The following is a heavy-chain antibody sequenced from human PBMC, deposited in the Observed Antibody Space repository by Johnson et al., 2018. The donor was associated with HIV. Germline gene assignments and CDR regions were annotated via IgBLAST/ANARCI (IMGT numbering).Heavy chain of an antibody. CDR3: AKEGEGYYGSGSLGFDAFDI. J-gene: IGHJ3*02. Sequence: QVQLLESGGGVVQPGRSLRLSCAASKFAFSTYAMHWVRQAPGKGLEWVAVISFDGNNRYYADSVKGRFTISRDNSKNTLYLQMNSLRAEDTAVYYCAKEGEGYYGSGSLGFDAFDIWGQGTMVTVSS. V-gene: IGHV3-30*04. D-gene: IGHD3-10*01. CDR2: ISFDGNNR. CDR1: KFAFSTYA.